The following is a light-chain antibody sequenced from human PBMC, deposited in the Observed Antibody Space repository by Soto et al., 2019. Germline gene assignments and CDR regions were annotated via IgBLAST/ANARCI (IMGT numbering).Light chain of an antibody. Sequence: EIVLTQSPATLSLSPGERATLSCRASQSVSSYLAWYQQRPGQAPRLLIYDASNRATGVPARFSGSGSGTDFTLTIRSLVPEDFAVYYCQQRSSWPPTFGQGTRLEIK. V-gene: IGKV3-11*01. J-gene: IGKJ5*01. CDR3: QQRSSWPPT. CDR1: QSVSSY. CDR2: DAS.